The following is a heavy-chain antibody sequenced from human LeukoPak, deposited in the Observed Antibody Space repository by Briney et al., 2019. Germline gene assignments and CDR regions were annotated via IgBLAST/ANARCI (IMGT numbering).Heavy chain of an antibody. CDR3: ARGTETYFDY. CDR2: IGTAGDT. Sequence: PSGGSLRLSCAAAGFTLSTYDMHWVRQVTGKGLEWVSVIGTAGDTYYAGSVQGRFTISRENSKNSLYLQMNSLRAGDTAVYYCARGTETYFDYWGQGTLVIVSS. D-gene: IGHD3/OR15-3a*01. CDR1: GFTLSTYD. J-gene: IGHJ4*02. V-gene: IGHV3-13*01.